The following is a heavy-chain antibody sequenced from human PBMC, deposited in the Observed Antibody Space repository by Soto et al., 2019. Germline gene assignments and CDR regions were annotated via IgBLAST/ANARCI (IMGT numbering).Heavy chain of an antibody. D-gene: IGHD3-3*01. CDR3: ARGVLEWLLRDSYYYYMDV. CDR2: TDDTGST. CDR1: GDSISSSY. J-gene: IGHJ6*03. V-gene: IGHV4-59*01. Sequence: QVQLQESGPGLVKPSETLSLTCTVSGDSISSSYWNWIRQAPGKGLEWIGYTDDTGSTNYNPSLKSRVTISVDMSKNQYSLKLSSVTAADTAMYYCARGVLEWLLRDSYYYYMDVWGKGTTVTVSS.